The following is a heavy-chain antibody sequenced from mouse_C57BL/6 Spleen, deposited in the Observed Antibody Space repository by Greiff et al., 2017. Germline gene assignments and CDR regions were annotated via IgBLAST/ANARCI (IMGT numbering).Heavy chain of an antibody. J-gene: IGHJ3*01. Sequence: VQLQQSGPELVKPGASVKIPCKASGYTFTDYNMDWVKQSHGKSLEWIGDINPNNGGTIYNQKFKGKATLTVDKSSSTAYMELRSLTSEDTAVYYCARLEDYGNYEFAYWGQGTLVTVSA. V-gene: IGHV1-18*01. D-gene: IGHD2-1*01. CDR3: ARLEDYGNYEFAY. CDR2: INPNNGGT. CDR1: GYTFTDYN.